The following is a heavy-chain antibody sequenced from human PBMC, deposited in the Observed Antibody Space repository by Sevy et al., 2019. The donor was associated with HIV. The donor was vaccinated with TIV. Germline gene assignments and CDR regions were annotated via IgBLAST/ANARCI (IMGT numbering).Heavy chain of an antibody. D-gene: IGHD3-10*01. J-gene: IGHJ6*02. CDR2: ISSSSSYI. CDR1: GFTFSSYS. Sequence: GGSLRLSCAASGFTFSSYSMNWVRQAPGKGLKWVSSISSSSSYIYYADSVKGRFTISRDNAKNSLYLQMNSLRAEDTAVYYCARELLAGFFGLHGMDVWGQWTTVTVSS. CDR3: ARELLAGFFGLHGMDV. V-gene: IGHV3-21*01.